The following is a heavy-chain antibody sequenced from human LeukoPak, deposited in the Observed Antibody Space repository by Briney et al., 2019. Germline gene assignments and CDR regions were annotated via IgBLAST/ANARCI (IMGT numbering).Heavy chain of an antibody. V-gene: IGHV4-59*01. J-gene: IGHJ4*02. D-gene: IGHD5-18*01. Sequence: SETLSLTCSVSGDSISTYHWNWIRKPPGKGLEWIGYMQSTGKSKYNPSLRSRVTMFVDTSKNQVALILSSVTAADTAVYYCARDKRHSYGRYFDHWGQGALVTVSS. CDR2: MQSTGKS. CDR1: GDSISTYH. CDR3: ARDKRHSYGRYFDH.